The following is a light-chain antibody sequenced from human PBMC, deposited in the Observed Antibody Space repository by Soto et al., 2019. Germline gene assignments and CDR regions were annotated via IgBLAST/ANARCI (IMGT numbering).Light chain of an antibody. V-gene: IGLV2-14*01. Sequence: QSVLTQPASVSGSLGQSITISCTGTSSDFGAYDRVSWYQQHPGKAPKLMIYDVTNRPSGVSNRFSGSKSGNTASLTISGLQAEDEADYYCSSYTTTTTLYVFGTGTKVTVL. CDR3: SSYTTTTTLYV. CDR1: SSDFGAYDR. J-gene: IGLJ1*01. CDR2: DVT.